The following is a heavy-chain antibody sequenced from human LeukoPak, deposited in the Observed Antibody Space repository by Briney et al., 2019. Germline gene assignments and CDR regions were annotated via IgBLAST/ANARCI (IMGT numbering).Heavy chain of an antibody. CDR3: ASAPVIAMARYDAFDI. Sequence: GGSLRLSCAASGFTFSSYAMHWVRQAPGKGLKWVAVISYDGTNKYYADSVKGRFTISRDNAKNSLYLQMNSLRAEDTAVYYCASAPVIAMARYDAFDIWGQGTMVTVSS. V-gene: IGHV3-30*04. D-gene: IGHD3-10*01. CDR1: GFTFSSYA. CDR2: ISYDGTNK. J-gene: IGHJ3*02.